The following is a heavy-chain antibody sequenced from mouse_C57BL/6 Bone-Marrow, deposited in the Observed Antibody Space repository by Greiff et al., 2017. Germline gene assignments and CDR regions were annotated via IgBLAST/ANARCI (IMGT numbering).Heavy chain of an antibody. Sequence: EVMLVESGPVLVKPGASVKMSCKASGYTFTDYYMNWVKQSHGKSLEWIGVINPYNGGTSYNQKFKGKATLTVDKSSSTAYMELNSLTSEDSAVYYCAGGVLDYWGQGTTLTVSS. CDR2: INPYNGGT. CDR1: GYTFTDYY. CDR3: AGGVLDY. V-gene: IGHV1-19*01. J-gene: IGHJ2*01. D-gene: IGHD2-14*01.